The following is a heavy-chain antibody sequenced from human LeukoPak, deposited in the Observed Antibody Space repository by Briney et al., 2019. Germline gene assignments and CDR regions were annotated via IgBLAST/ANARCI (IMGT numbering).Heavy chain of an antibody. J-gene: IGHJ1*01. V-gene: IGHV3-21*01. CDR2: ISASDAYI. CDR1: GFIFSGYS. D-gene: IGHD2-2*01. CDR3: AREPSGGYCSSSSCSRYFQH. Sequence: GGSLRLSCAASGFIFSGYSMNWVRQAPGKGLEWVSSISASDAYINYADSLKGRFTISRDNAKNSLYLQMNSLRAEDTAVYYCAREPSGGYCSSSSCSRYFQHWGQGTLVTVSS.